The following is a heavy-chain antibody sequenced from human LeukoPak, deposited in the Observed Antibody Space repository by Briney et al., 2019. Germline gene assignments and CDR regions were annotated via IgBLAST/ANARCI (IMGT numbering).Heavy chain of an antibody. Sequence: ASVKVSCKASGGTVSSYAISWVRQAPGQGLEWMGIINPSGGSASYAQKFQGRVTMTRDTSTSTVYMELSSLRSEDTAVYYCARDPVAAAGSPFDYWGQGTLVTVSS. CDR3: ARDPVAAAGSPFDY. CDR1: GGTVSSYA. V-gene: IGHV1-46*01. J-gene: IGHJ4*02. D-gene: IGHD6-13*01. CDR2: INPSGGSA.